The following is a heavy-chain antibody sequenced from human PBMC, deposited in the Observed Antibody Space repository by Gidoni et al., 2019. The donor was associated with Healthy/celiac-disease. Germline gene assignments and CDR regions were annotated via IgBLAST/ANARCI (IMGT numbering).Heavy chain of an antibody. Sequence: QVQLQQWGAGLLKPSETLSLTCAVYGGSFSGYYWSWIRQPPGKGLEWIGEINHSGSTNYNPSLKSRVTISVDTSKNQFSLKLSSVTAADTAVYYCARGYGGNFWYYGMDVWGQGTTVTVSS. J-gene: IGHJ6*02. CDR3: ARGYGGNFWYYGMDV. D-gene: IGHD4-17*01. CDR1: GGSFSGYY. CDR2: INHSGST. V-gene: IGHV4-34*01.